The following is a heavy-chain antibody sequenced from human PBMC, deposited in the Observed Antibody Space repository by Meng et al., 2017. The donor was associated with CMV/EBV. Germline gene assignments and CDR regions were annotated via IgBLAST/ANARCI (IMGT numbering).Heavy chain of an antibody. CDR3: TRDGRYSYGLDY. J-gene: IGHJ4*02. CDR1: GGSISSGGYC. V-gene: IGHV4-31*03. CDR2: IYYSGST. Sequence: TVSGGSISSGGYCWSWSRQHPGRGLEWIGFIYYSGSTYYNPSLKSRVTISVDTSKNQFSLKLSSVTAADTAVYCCTRDGRYSYGLDYWGQGTLVTVSS. D-gene: IGHD5-18*01.